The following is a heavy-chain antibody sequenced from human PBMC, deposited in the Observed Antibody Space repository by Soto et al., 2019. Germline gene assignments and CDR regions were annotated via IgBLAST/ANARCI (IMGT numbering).Heavy chain of an antibody. CDR3: ARVLLSGRIDY. CDR1: GFTFSSYS. V-gene: IGHV3-21*01. D-gene: IGHD3-10*01. J-gene: IGHJ4*02. CDR2: ISSSSSYI. Sequence: GSLRLSCAASGFTFSSYSMNWVRQAPGKELEWVSSISSSSSYIYYADSVKGRFTISRDNAKNSLYLQMNSLRAEDTAVYYCARVLLSGRIDYWGQGTLVTVSS.